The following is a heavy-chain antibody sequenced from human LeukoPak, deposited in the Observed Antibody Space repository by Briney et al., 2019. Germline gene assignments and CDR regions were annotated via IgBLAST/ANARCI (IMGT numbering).Heavy chain of an antibody. D-gene: IGHD3-22*01. J-gene: IGHJ4*02. CDR2: ISSSSSYI. CDR3: ARDISSYYDSSGYYFDY. Sequence: GGSLRLSCAASGFTFSSYSMNWVRQAPGKGLEWVSSISSSSSYIYYADSVKGRFTISRDNAKNSLYLQMNGLRAEDTAVYYCARDISSYYDSSGYYFDYWGQGTLVTVS. V-gene: IGHV3-21*01. CDR1: GFTFSSYS.